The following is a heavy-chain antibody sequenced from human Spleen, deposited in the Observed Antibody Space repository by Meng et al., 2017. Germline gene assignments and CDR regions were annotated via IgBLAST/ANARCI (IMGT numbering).Heavy chain of an antibody. J-gene: IGHJ4*02. CDR1: GDSISSGGYY. CDR3: ARGSTGWSTDYDY. CDR2: IYYSGTT. D-gene: IGHD6-19*01. V-gene: IGHV4-31*03. Sequence: QVHLQESGPGLVKPSQTLSLTCTVSGDSISSGGYYWSWIRQHPGKGLEWIGFIYYSGTTYYNPSLKSRVSISVDTFKNQFSLKLSSVTAADTAVYYRARGSTGWSTDYDYWGQGTLVTVSS.